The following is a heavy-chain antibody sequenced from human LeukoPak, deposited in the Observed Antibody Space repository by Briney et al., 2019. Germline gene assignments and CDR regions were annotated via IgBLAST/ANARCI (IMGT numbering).Heavy chain of an antibody. CDR2: INPNSGGT. CDR3: ARDSRLWWELYAFDI. CDR1: GYTFTGYY. J-gene: IGHJ3*02. V-gene: IGHV1-2*02. Sequence: GASVKVSCKASGYTFTGYYMHWVRQAPGQGLEWMGWINPNSGGTNYAQKFQGRVTMTRDTSISTAYMELSRLRSDDTAVYYCARDSRLWWELYAFDIWGQGTMVTVSS. D-gene: IGHD1-26*01.